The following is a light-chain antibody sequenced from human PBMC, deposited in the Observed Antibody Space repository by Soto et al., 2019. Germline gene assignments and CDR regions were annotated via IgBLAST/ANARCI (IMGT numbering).Light chain of an antibody. CDR2: GAS. Sequence: EIVMTQSPATLSVSPGERATLSCRARQSVSSNLAWYQQKPCQAPRLLIYGASTRATGIPARFSGSGSGTEFTLTISSLQSEECAVYYCQQYNNWSWTFGQGTKVEIK. CDR1: QSVSSN. V-gene: IGKV3-15*01. J-gene: IGKJ1*01. CDR3: QQYNNWSWT.